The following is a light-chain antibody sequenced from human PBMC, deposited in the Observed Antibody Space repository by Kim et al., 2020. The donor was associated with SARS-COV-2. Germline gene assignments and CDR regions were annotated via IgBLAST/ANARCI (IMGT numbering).Light chain of an antibody. CDR1: QSVDNW. V-gene: IGKV1-5*01. J-gene: IGKJ2*01. CDR3: QQYHTYAST. CDR2: DAS. Sequence: SASVGDRVTITCRASQSVDNWMAWYQQKPGTAPNLLIYDASNLESGVPSRFSGGRSGTEFTLTITNLQPDDFATYYCQQYHTYASTFGQGTKLEIK.